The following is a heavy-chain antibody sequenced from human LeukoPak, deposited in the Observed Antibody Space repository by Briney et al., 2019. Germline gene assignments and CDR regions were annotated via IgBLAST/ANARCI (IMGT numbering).Heavy chain of an antibody. CDR3: ARGRGPGIAAAGRFDY. Sequence: ASAKVSCKASGGAFSSYAISWVRQAPGQGLEWMGGIIPIFGTANYAQKFQGRVTITADESTSTAYMELSSLRSEDTAVYYCARGRGPGIAAAGRFDYWGQGTLVTVSS. CDR1: GGAFSSYA. V-gene: IGHV1-69*13. CDR2: IIPIFGTA. D-gene: IGHD6-13*01. J-gene: IGHJ4*02.